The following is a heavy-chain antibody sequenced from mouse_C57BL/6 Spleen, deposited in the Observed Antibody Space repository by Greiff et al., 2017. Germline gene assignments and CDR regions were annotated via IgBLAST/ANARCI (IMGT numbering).Heavy chain of an antibody. CDR1: GYAFTNYL. V-gene: IGHV1-54*01. CDR3: ARSEGSTRVTTVYFDY. D-gene: IGHD2-2*01. Sequence: VTLMESGAELVRPGTSVKVSCKASGYAFTNYLIEWVKQRPGPGLEWIGVVNPGSGGTNYNEKFKGKATLTADKSSSTAYMQLSSLTSEDSAVYSCARSEGSTRVTTVYFDYWGQGTTLTVSS. CDR2: VNPGSGGT. J-gene: IGHJ2*01.